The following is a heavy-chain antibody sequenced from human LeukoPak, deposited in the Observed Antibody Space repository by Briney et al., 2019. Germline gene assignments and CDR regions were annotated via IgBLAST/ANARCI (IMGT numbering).Heavy chain of an antibody. CDR3: ARLLRIVVVRDYYYYMDV. D-gene: IGHD2-2*01. V-gene: IGHV4-59*08. Sequence: SETLSLTCTVSGGSISTYYWTWIRQPPGKRLEWIGYFYFNGSTNYNPSLKSRLTISLDTSKVQFSLKLRSMTAADTAVYYCARLLRIVVVRDYYYYMDVWGKGTTVTVSS. CDR2: FYFNGST. J-gene: IGHJ6*03. CDR1: GGSISTYY.